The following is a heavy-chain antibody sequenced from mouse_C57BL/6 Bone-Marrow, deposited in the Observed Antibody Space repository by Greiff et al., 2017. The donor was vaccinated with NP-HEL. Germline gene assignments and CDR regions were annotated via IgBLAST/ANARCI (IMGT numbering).Heavy chain of an antibody. CDR2: INPGSGGT. CDR3: ARTYYSNLWYFDV. Sequence: LVESGAELVRPGTSVKVSCKASGYAFTNYLIEWVKQRPGQGLEWIGVINPGSGGTNYNEKFKGKATLTADKSSSTAYMQLSSLTSEDSAVYFCARTYYSNLWYFDVWGTGTTVTVSS. CDR1: GYAFTNYL. D-gene: IGHD2-5*01. V-gene: IGHV1-54*01. J-gene: IGHJ1*03.